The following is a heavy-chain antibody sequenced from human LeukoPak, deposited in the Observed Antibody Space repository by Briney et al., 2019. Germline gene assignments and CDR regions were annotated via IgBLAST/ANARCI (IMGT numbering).Heavy chain of an antibody. D-gene: IGHD1-26*01. CDR3: ARVSRGSYHFEY. Sequence: PGGSLRLSCAASGFTVSSNYMSWVRQAPGKGLEWVSRINMDGTTISYADSVKGRFTISRDNAKNTLYLQMSSLRAEDTAVYYCARVSRGSYHFEYWGQGALVTVSS. CDR1: GFTVSSNY. J-gene: IGHJ4*02. V-gene: IGHV3-74*01. CDR2: INMDGTTI.